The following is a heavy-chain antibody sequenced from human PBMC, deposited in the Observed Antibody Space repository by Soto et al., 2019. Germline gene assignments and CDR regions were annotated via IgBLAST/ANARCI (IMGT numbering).Heavy chain of an antibody. CDR3: ARGIGYCSGGSCYGIDP. CDR2: INAGNGNT. D-gene: IGHD2-15*01. CDR1: GYTFTSYA. Sequence: ASVKVSCKASGYTFTSYAMHWARQAPGQRLEWMGWINAGNGNTKYSQKFQGRVTITRDTSASTAYMELSSLRSEDTAVYYCARGIGYCSGGSCYGIDPWGQGTLVTVSS. J-gene: IGHJ5*02. V-gene: IGHV1-3*01.